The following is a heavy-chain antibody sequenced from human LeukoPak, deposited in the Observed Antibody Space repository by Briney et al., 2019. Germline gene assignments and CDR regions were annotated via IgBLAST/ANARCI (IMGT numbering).Heavy chain of an antibody. CDR3: ARDLDHSSGWYYFDY. D-gene: IGHD6-19*01. CDR2: ISYDGSNK. CDR1: GFTFSSYA. J-gene: IGHJ4*02. V-gene: IGHV3-30-3*01. Sequence: GRSLRLSCAASGFTFSSYAMHWVRQAPGKGLEWVAVISYDGSNKYYADSVKGRFTISRDNSKNTLYLQMNSLRAEDTAVYYCARDLDHSSGWYYFDYWGQGTLVTVSS.